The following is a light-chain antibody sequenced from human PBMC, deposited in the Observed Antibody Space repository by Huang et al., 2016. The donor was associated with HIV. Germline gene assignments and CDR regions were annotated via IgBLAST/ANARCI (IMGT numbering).Light chain of an antibody. J-gene: IGKJ4*01. V-gene: IGKV3-15*01. CDR3: HQYNNWPPVT. Sequence: DIVMTQSPATLSVSPGERATLSCRASRSVTSNLAWYQQKPGQAPSLLIYEASTRATGIPARFSGSGVWTEFTLTISSLQSEDFAVYYCHQYNNWPPVTFGGGTKVEIK. CDR2: EAS. CDR1: RSVTSN.